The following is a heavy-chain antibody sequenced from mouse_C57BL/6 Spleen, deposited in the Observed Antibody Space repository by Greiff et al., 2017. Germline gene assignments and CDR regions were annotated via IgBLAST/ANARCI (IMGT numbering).Heavy chain of an antibody. Sequence: QVQLQQPGAELVKPGASVKMSCKASGYTFTSYWMHWVKQRPGQGLEWIGMIHPNSGSTYYNEKFKSKATLTVDKSSSTAYMQLSSLTSEDSAVYYCANYYGSNYGFAYWGQGTLVTVSA. CDR2: IHPNSGST. CDR1: GYTFTSYW. CDR3: ANYYGSNYGFAY. D-gene: IGHD1-1*01. V-gene: IGHV1-64*01. J-gene: IGHJ3*01.